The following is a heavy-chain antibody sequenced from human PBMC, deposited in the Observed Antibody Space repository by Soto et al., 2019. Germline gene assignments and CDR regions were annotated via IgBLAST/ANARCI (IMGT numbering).Heavy chain of an antibody. J-gene: IGHJ4*02. D-gene: IGHD3-22*01. CDR1: GGSISGGGYS. V-gene: IGHV4-30-2*05. CDR2: IYYSGST. Sequence: PSETLSLTWAVSGGSISGGGYSWSWIRQPPGKGLEWIGYIYYSGSTYYNPSLKSRVTISVDTSKNQFSLKLSSVTAADTAVYYCAREDLGYYDSSGLDYWGQGTLVTVSS. CDR3: AREDLGYYDSSGLDY.